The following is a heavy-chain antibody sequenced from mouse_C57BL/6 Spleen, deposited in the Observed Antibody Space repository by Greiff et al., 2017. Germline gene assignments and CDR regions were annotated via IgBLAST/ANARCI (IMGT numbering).Heavy chain of an antibody. V-gene: IGHV14-4*01. D-gene: IGHD2-3*01. CDR1: GFNIKDDY. CDR2: IDPENGYT. Sequence: EVQLQQSGAELVRPGASVKLSCTASGFNIKDDYMHWVKQRPEQGLEWIGWIDPENGYTEYASKFQGKATITADTSSNTAYLQLSSLTSEDTAVYYCTLYDGYSSFAYWGQGTLVTVSA. J-gene: IGHJ3*01. CDR3: TLYDGYSSFAY.